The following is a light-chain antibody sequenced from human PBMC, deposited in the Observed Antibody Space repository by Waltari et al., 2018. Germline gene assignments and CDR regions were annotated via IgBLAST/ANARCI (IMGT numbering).Light chain of an antibody. J-gene: IGKJ1*01. CDR2: MAS. V-gene: IGKV1-5*03. CDR1: QSISTW. CDR3: QQYNTYPWT. Sequence: DIQMTQSPSTLSASVGDRVTITGRASQSISTWLAWYQQKPGKAPKLLIYMASTLESGVPSRFSGSGSGTEFSLTISSLQPDDFATYCCQQYNTYPWTFGQGTKVEIK.